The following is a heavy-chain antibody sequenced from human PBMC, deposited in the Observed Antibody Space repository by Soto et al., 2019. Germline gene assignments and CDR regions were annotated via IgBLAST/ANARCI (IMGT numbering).Heavy chain of an antibody. Sequence: LRLSCSASGFTFSSYAMHWVRQAPGKGLEWWAVISYYGSNKYYADSGKGRFTISRDNSKNTLYLKMKSLRVEETAVYYCARDRGASVRGKGTLVTVSS. CDR2: ISYYGSNK. CDR3: ARDRGASV. J-gene: IGHJ4*02. CDR1: GFTFSSYA. V-gene: IGHV3-30-3*01. D-gene: IGHD3-10*01.